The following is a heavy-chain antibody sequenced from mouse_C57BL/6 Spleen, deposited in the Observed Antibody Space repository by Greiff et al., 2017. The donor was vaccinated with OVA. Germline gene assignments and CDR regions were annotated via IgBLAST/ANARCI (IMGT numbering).Heavy chain of an antibody. V-gene: IGHV3-6*01. CDR2: ISYDGSN. CDR1: GYSITSGYY. CDR3: ARANYYGSSLNWYFDV. J-gene: IGHJ1*03. Sequence: DVKLQESGPGLVKPSQSLSLTCSVTGYSITSGYYWNWIRQFPGNKLEWMGYISYDGSNNYNPSLKNRISITRDTSKNQFFLKLNSVTTEDTATYYCARANYYGSSLNWYFDVWGTGTTVTVSS. D-gene: IGHD1-1*01.